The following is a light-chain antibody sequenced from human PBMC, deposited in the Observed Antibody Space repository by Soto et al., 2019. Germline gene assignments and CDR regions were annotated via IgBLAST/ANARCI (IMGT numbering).Light chain of an antibody. J-gene: IGLJ1*01. CDR2: SNN. CDR1: SSNIGSST. CDR3: AAWDASLSGYV. Sequence: QSVLTQPASVSGSPGQSITISCTGSSSNIGSSTVNWYQHLPGTAPKLLIYSNNQRPSGVPDRFSGFKSGTSASLAVSGLQSEDEADYYCAAWDASLSGYVFGTGTKVTVL. V-gene: IGLV1-44*01.